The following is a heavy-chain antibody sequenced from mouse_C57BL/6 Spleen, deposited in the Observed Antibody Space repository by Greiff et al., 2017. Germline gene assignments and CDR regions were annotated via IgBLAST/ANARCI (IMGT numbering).Heavy chain of an antibody. V-gene: IGHV5-17*01. D-gene: IGHD1-1*01. CDR1: GFTFSDYG. CDR2: ISSGSSTI. Sequence: EVQVVESGGGLVKPGGSLKLSCAASGFTFSDYGMHWVRQAPEKGLEWVAYISSGSSTIYYADTVKGRFTISRDNAKSILFLQMTSLRSEDTAMYYCARGADYYGYYYAMDYWGQGTSVTVSS. J-gene: IGHJ4*01. CDR3: ARGADYYGYYYAMDY.